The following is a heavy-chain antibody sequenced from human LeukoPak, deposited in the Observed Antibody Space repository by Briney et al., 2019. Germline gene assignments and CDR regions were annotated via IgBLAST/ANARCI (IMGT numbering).Heavy chain of an antibody. D-gene: IGHD5-18*01. CDR2: IYYSGST. V-gene: IGHV4-31*03. J-gene: IGHJ4*02. CDR3: ASLGDGPYGYGSRYFDY. Sequence: TLSLTCTVSGGSISSGGYYWSWIRQHPGKGLEWIGYIYYSGSTYYNPSLKSRVTISVDTSKNQFSLKLSSVTAADTAVYYWASLGDGPYGYGSRYFDYWGQGTLVTVSS. CDR1: GGSISSGGYY.